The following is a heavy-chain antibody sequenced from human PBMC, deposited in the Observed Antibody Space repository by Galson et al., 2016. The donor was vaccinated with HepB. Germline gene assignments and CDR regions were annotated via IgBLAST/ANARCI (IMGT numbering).Heavy chain of an antibody. CDR1: GGTFSSYA. D-gene: IGHD3-3*01. Sequence: SVKVSCKASGGTFSSYAISWVRQAPGQGLEWMGGIIPIFGTAYYAQKFQGRVTITADESTSTAYRELSSLRSEDTAVYDCARGVAEENSCFDYWVQGTLVTVSS. V-gene: IGHV1-69*13. CDR2: IIPIFGTA. CDR3: ARGVAEENSCFDY. J-gene: IGHJ4*02.